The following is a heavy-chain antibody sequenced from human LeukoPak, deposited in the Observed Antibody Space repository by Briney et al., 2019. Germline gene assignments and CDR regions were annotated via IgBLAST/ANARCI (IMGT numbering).Heavy chain of an antibody. CDR1: GFTFSSYA. CDR2: ISKSGGST. D-gene: IGHD6-19*01. J-gene: IGHJ3*02. V-gene: IGHV3-23*01. CDR3: AKDKVVVAGGYAFDI. Sequence: PGGSLRLSCAASGFTFSSYAMSWVRQAPGKGLEWVSTISKSGGSTYYADSVKGRFTISRDNSKNTLYLQMNSLRVEDTAVYYCAKDKVVVAGGYAFDIWGQGTMVTVSS.